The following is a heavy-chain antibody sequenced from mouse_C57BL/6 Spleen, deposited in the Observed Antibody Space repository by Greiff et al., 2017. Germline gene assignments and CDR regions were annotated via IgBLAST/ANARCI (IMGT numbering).Heavy chain of an antibody. Sequence: VQLQQSGAELVRPGASVKLSCKASGYTFTDYYINWVKQRPGQGLEWIARIYPGSGNTYYNEKFKGKATLTAEKSSSTAYMQLSSLTSEDSAVYFCARLYDRYAMDYWGQGTSVTVSS. V-gene: IGHV1-76*01. J-gene: IGHJ4*01. CDR1: GYTFTDYY. CDR3: ARLYDRYAMDY. D-gene: IGHD2-12*01. CDR2: IYPGSGNT.